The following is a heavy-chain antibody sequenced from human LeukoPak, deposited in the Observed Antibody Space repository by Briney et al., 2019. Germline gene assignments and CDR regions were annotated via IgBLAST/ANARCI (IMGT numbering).Heavy chain of an antibody. D-gene: IGHD3-10*01. CDR1: GFTFSNYG. J-gene: IGHJ4*02. V-gene: IGHV3-21*01. CDR3: ARERGGSYYFDY. Sequence: GGSLRISCAGSGFTFSNYGLNWVRQAPGKGLEWFSSISDTGSNIFYADSVKGRFTISRDNAKNSLYLQMNSLRAEDTAVYYCARERGGSYYFDYWGQGTLVTVSS. CDR2: ISDTGSNI.